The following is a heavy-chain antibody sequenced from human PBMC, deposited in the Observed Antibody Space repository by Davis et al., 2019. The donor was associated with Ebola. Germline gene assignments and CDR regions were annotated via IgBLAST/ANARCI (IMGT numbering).Heavy chain of an antibody. CDR3: ARGGDYDSSGYDWYFDL. Sequence: ASVKVSCKASGYTFTGYYMHWVRQAPGQGLEWMGWINPNSGGTNYAQKFQGRVTMTRDTSISTAYMELSRLRSDDTAVYYCARGGDYDSSGYDWYFDLWGRGTLVTVSS. CDR1: GYTFTGYY. J-gene: IGHJ2*01. V-gene: IGHV1-2*02. CDR2: INPNSGGT. D-gene: IGHD3-22*01.